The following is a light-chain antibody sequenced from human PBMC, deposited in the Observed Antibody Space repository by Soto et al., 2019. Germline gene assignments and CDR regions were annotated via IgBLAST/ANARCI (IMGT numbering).Light chain of an antibody. Sequence: QLVLTQPASVSGSPGQSITISCTATTSDVGGFDSVSWYQQHPGTAPRVIIYEVSNRPSGVSYRFSGSKSANTASLTISGLQADDEADYYCSSYTTSNTWLFGGGTKLTVL. CDR2: EVS. J-gene: IGLJ3*02. CDR3: SSYTTSNTWL. V-gene: IGLV2-14*01. CDR1: TSDVGGFDS.